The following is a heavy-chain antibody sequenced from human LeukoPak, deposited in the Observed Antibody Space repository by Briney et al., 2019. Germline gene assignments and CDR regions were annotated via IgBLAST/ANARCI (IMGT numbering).Heavy chain of an antibody. CDR3: ARGYSYGYNDAFDI. D-gene: IGHD5-18*01. CDR2: IKQDGSEK. V-gene: IGHV3-7*01. CDR1: GFTFSSYW. J-gene: IGHJ3*02. Sequence: GGSLRLSCAASGFTFSSYWMNWVRQAPGKGLEWVANIKQDGSEKYYVDSVKGRSTISRDNAKNSLYLQMNSLRAEDTAVYYCARGYSYGYNDAFDIWGQGTMVTVSS.